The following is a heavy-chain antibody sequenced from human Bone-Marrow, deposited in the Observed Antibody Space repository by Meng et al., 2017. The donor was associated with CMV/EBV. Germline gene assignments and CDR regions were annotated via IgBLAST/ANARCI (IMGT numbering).Heavy chain of an antibody. V-gene: IGHV1-2*02. D-gene: IGHD6-6*01. Sequence: ASVKVSCKASGYTFTSYGISWVRQAPGQGLEWMGWINPNSGGTNYAQKFQGRVTMTRDTSISTAYMELSRLRSDDTAVYYCASGQFEQLAGEHYYYYYGMDVWGQGTTVTVSS. CDR2: INPNSGGT. CDR1: GYTFTSYG. J-gene: IGHJ6*02. CDR3: ASGQFEQLAGEHYYYYYGMDV.